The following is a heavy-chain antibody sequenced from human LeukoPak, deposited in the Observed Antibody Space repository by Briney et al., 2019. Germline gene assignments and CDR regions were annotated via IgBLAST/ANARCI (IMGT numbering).Heavy chain of an antibody. J-gene: IGHJ3*02. V-gene: IGHV3-23*01. CDR2: ISGSGGST. Sequence: GGSLRLSCAASGFTFSSYAMSWVRQAPGKGLEWVSAISGSGGSTYYADYVKGRFTISRDKSKNTLYLDMNSLRAEDTAVYYCAKDRGGGTYDDDAFDIWGQGTMVTVSS. CDR1: GFTFSSYA. D-gene: IGHD2-15*01. CDR3: AKDRGGGTYDDDAFDI.